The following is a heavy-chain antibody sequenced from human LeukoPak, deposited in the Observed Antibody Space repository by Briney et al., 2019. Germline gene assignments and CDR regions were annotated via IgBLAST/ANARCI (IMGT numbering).Heavy chain of an antibody. V-gene: IGHV4-59*08. D-gene: IGHD4-11*01. CDR1: GGFIGRHY. CDR3: VRSPTVTTRGDF. J-gene: IGHJ4*02. Sequence: PSETLSLTCTVSGGFIGRHYWSWIRQPPGKGLEWIGYINYSGSTDYNPSLKSRVTMSVDTSKNQFSLKLNSVTAADTAVYYCVRSPTVTTRGDFWGQGTLVTVSS. CDR2: INYSGST.